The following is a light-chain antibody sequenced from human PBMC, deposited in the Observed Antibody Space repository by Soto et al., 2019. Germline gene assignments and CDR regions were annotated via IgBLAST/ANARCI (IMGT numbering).Light chain of an antibody. CDR2: DAS. Sequence: AILLTQSPSSLSASTGDRVTLTCRASQGISSYLAWYQQKPGKAPKLLIYDASTLQSGVPSRFSGSGSGTDFTLTISCLQSEDFATYYCQQYDSYPWTFGQGTKLEIK. CDR3: QQYDSYPWT. CDR1: QGISSY. J-gene: IGKJ1*01. V-gene: IGKV1-8*01.